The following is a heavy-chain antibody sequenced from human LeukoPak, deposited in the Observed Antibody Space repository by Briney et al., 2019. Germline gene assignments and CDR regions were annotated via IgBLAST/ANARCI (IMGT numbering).Heavy chain of an antibody. J-gene: IGHJ3*02. D-gene: IGHD3-10*01. CDR2: ISGGSEST. CDR1: GFTFSSYA. CDR3: ARDSMVRGVIGTFNI. V-gene: IGHV3-23*01. Sequence: SGGSLRLSCAASGFTFSSYAMNWVCQAPGKGLEWVSGISGGSESTYYADSVKGRFTISRDNSQSTLYLQMNSLRAEDTAVYYCARDSMVRGVIGTFNIWGQGTMVTVSS.